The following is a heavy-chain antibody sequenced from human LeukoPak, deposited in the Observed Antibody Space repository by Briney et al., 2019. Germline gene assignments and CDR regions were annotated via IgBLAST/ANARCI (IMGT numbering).Heavy chain of an antibody. CDR3: ARFVSYGHD. CDR1: GFTFSSFG. Sequence: PGGSLRLSCAASGFTFSSFGMHWVRQAPGKGLEWVAFIRYDGSNKYYADSVRGRFSISRDNAKNSLYLQMNSLSAEDTAVYYCARFVSYGHDWGQGTLVTVSS. V-gene: IGHV3-30*02. D-gene: IGHD2/OR15-2a*01. CDR2: IRYDGSNK. J-gene: IGHJ4*02.